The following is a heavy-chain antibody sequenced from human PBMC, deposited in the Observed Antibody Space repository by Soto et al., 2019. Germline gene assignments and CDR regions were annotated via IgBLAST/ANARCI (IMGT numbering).Heavy chain of an antibody. CDR1: GGSISSGGYY. V-gene: IGHV4-31*03. CDR2: IYYSGST. J-gene: IGHJ4*02. CDR3: ARSTYGDSHFDY. D-gene: IGHD4-17*01. Sequence: PSETLSLTCTVSGGSISSGGYYWSWIRQHPGKGLEWIGYIYYSGSTYYNPSLKSRVTISVDTSKNQFSLKLSSVTAADTAVYYCARSTYGDSHFDYWGQGTLVTVSS.